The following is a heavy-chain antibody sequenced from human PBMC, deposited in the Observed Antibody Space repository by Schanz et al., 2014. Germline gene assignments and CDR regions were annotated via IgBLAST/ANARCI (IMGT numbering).Heavy chain of an antibody. D-gene: IGHD3-22*01. Sequence: EVQLMESGGGLVKPGGSLRLSCAASGFSFSSYAMGWVRQARGKGLEWVSAMNESHSTIYYADSVRGRFTISRDNAENTLFLQMNSLRVEDSAIYYCAKDISDTSGKDDYWGQGTLVTVSS. CDR2: MNESHSTI. V-gene: IGHV3-23*01. CDR1: GFSFSSYA. J-gene: IGHJ4*02. CDR3: AKDISDTSGKDDY.